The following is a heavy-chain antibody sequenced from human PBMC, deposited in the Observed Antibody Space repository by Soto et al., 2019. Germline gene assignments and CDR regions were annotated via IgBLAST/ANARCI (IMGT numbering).Heavy chain of an antibody. J-gene: IGHJ4*02. CDR3: ARGMTTVTTLDY. V-gene: IGHV4-39*07. Sequence: SETLSLTCTVSGGSITGGSISSTTYYWGWMRQPPGKGLKWIAYIFNSGSTYYNPSLKSRVTISVDRSKNQFSLKLSSVTAADTAVYYCARGMTTVTTLDYWGQGTLVTVSS. CDR2: IFNSGST. CDR1: GGSITGGSISSTTYY. D-gene: IGHD4-4*01.